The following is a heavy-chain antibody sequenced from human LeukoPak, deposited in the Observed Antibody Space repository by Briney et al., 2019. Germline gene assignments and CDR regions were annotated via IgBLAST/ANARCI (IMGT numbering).Heavy chain of an antibody. CDR2: INHSGST. V-gene: IGHV4-34*01. CDR1: GGSFSGYY. Sequence: SETLSLTCAVYGGSFSGYYWSWIRQPPGKGLEWIGEINHSGSTNYNPSLKSRVTISVDTSKNQFSLKLSSVTAADTAVYYCARQAAMDYDILTAYVRPRTFDPWGQGTLVTVSS. J-gene: IGHJ5*02. CDR3: ARQAAMDYDILTAYVRPRTFDP. D-gene: IGHD3-9*01.